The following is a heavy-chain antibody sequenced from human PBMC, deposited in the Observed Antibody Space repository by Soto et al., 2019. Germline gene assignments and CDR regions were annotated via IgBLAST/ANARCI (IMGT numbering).Heavy chain of an antibody. D-gene: IGHD3-10*01. CDR3: ARGRRFGETTYGMDV. Sequence: SETLSLTCAVYGGSFSGYYWSWIRQPPGKGLEWIGEINHSGSTNYNPSLKSRVTISVDTSKNQFSLKLSSVTAADTAVYYCARGRRFGETTYGMDVWGQGTTVTVSS. CDR1: GGSFSGYY. V-gene: IGHV4-34*01. CDR2: INHSGST. J-gene: IGHJ6*02.